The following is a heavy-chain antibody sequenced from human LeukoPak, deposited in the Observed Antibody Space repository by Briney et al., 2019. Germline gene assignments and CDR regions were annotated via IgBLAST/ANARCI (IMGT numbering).Heavy chain of an antibody. J-gene: IGHJ4*02. CDR3: AKEERYFDY. Sequence: GGSLRLSCAASGFTFSTYTMTWVRQAPGKGLEWVSSITFSDAYTYYADSVKGRFTISRDNSKNTLYLQMSSLRADDTAVYYCAKEERYFDYWGQGTLVTASS. CDR1: GFTFSTYT. CDR2: ITFSDAYT. V-gene: IGHV3-23*01. D-gene: IGHD1-1*01.